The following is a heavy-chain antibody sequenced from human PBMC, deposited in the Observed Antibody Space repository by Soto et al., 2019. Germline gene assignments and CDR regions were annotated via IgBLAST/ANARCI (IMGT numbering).Heavy chain of an antibody. D-gene: IGHD6-13*01. J-gene: IGHJ6*03. V-gene: IGHV4-59*13. CDR1: GGSISPYY. Sequence: SETPSLTCTVSGGSISPYYWGWIRQPPGKGLEWIGYVYYSGNTNYNPSLESRVTISVDTSRNRFSLNLTSATAADTAVYYCARKGAAASYAHYYMDVWGRGTAVTVSS. CDR2: VYYSGNT. CDR3: ARKGAAASYAHYYMDV.